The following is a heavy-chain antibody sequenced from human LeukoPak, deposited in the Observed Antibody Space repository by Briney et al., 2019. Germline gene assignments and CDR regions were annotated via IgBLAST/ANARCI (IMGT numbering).Heavy chain of an antibody. CDR2: INHRGHT. V-gene: IGHV4-34*01. J-gene: IGHJ4*02. Sequence: SETLSLTCAVYGGSFIGYHWNWIRQTPEKGLEWIGEINHRGHTNYNPSLESRVTISVDTSKNQFSLKLRSVTAADTAVYCCARDPTTVVTLPYYFDFWGPGTLVTVSS. D-gene: IGHD4-23*01. CDR3: ARDPTTVVTLPYYFDF. CDR1: GGSFIGYH.